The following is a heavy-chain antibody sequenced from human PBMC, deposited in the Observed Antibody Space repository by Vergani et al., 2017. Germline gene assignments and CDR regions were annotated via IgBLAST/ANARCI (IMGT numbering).Heavy chain of an antibody. D-gene: IGHD2-15*01. CDR3: ARASRYCSGGSCFDY. J-gene: IGHJ4*02. CDR2: ISSSSSYI. Sequence: EVQLVESGGGLVKPGGSLRLSCAASGFTFSSYSVNWVRQVPGKGLEWASSISSSSSYIYYADSVKGRLTISRDNAKNSLYLQMNSLRAEDTAVYYCARASRYCSGGSCFDYWGQGTLVTGSS. V-gene: IGHV3-21*01. CDR1: GFTFSSYS.